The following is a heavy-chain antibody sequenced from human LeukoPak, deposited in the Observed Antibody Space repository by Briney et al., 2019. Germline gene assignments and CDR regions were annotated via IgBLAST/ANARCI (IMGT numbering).Heavy chain of an antibody. Sequence: PGGSLRLSCAASGFTFSSYWMHWVRQAPGKGLVWVSRINTDGSSTSYADSVKGRFTISRDNSKNTLYLQMNSLRAEDTAVYYCAKGYCSSTSCPGGFYMDVWGKGTTVTVSS. J-gene: IGHJ6*03. CDR2: INTDGSST. CDR3: AKGYCSSTSCPGGFYMDV. D-gene: IGHD2-2*01. V-gene: IGHV3-74*01. CDR1: GFTFSSYW.